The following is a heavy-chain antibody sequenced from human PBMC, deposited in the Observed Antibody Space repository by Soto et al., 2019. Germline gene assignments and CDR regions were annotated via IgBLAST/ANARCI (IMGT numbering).Heavy chain of an antibody. D-gene: IGHD3-22*01. V-gene: IGHV3-74*01. CDR1: GFTFDDYA. Sequence: GGSLRLSCAASGFTFDDYAMHWVRQAPGKGLVWVSRINSDGSSTSYADSVKGRFTISRDNAKNTLYLQMNSLRAEDTAVYYCAIRASYYDSSGYSDYWGQGTLVTVSS. CDR2: INSDGSST. CDR3: AIRASYYDSSGYSDY. J-gene: IGHJ4*02.